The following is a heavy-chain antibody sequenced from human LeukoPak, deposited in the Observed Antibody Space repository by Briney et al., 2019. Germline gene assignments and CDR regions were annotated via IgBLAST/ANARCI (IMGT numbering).Heavy chain of an antibody. CDR1: GFTFSSYV. D-gene: IGHD3-10*01. Sequence: PGGSLRLSCAASGFTFSSYVIHSVRQSPGTGLDWVAFIGYAGTNKYYVDSLKGRFTISRDNSRSTLYLQMNSLRGEDTAVYYCAKDRGTWYYMDVWGKGTTVTVSS. CDR3: AKDRGTWYYMDV. J-gene: IGHJ6*03. CDR2: IGYAGTNK. V-gene: IGHV3-30*02.